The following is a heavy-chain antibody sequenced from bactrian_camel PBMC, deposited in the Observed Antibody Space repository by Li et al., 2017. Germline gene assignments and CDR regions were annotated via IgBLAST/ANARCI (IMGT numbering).Heavy chain of an antibody. CDR1: GFTVSSYV. J-gene: IGHJ4*01. CDR2: IYSGGGST. Sequence: VQLVESGGGLEQPGGSLRLSCAASGFTVSSYVMRWVRQAPGKGLEWVSGIYSGGGSTYYADSVKGRVTCSGDSAANTMYLQMDSLKSEDTALYYCATGCTGDRCGEVWGQGTQVTVS. D-gene: IGHD7*01. V-gene: IGHV3S40*01. CDR3: ATGCTGDRCGEV.